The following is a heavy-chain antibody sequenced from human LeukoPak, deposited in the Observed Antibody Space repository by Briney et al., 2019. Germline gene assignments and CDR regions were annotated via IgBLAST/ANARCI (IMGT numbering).Heavy chain of an antibody. D-gene: IGHD1-1*01. J-gene: IGHJ4*02. Sequence: GGSLRLSCAASGFTYSSHWMHWVRQAPGKGLVWVSRINTDGSNTTYADSVKGRFTISRDNAKSTLYLQMNSLRAEDTAVYYCARDQDNAFDSWGQGTLVTVSS. CDR3: ARDQDNAFDS. V-gene: IGHV3-74*01. CDR1: GFTYSSHW. CDR2: INTDGSNT.